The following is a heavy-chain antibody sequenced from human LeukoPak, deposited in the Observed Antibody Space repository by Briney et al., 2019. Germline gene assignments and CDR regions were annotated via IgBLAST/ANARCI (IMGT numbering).Heavy chain of an antibody. J-gene: IGHJ4*02. CDR2: MNPNSYNT. D-gene: IGHD3-22*01. Sequence: ASVKVSCKASGYNFTSYDINWLRQATGQGLEWMGWMNPNSYNTAYAQKFQGRVTMTRDTSISTAYMELSSLRSEDTAVYYCARGQWDSSGYFHYFDYWGQGTLVTVSS. CDR3: ARGQWDSSGYFHYFDY. CDR1: GYNFTSYD. V-gene: IGHV1-8*01.